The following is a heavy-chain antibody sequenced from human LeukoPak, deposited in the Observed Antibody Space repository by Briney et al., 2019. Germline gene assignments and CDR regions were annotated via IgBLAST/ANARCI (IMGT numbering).Heavy chain of an antibody. V-gene: IGHV7-4-1*02. CDR2: INTNTGNP. CDR1: GYTFTSYA. D-gene: IGHD6-13*01. J-gene: IGHJ6*02. Sequence: ASVKVSCKASGYTFTSYAMNWVRQAPGQGLEWMGWINTNTGNPTYAQGFTGRFVFSLDTPVSTAYLQISSLKAEDTAVYYCAREPLSSSWSYYYYYGMDVWGQGTTVTVSS. CDR3: AREPLSSSWSYYYYYGMDV.